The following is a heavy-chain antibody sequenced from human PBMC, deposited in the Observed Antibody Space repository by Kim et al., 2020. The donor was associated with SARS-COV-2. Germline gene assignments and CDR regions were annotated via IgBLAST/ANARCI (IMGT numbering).Heavy chain of an antibody. D-gene: IGHD3-10*01. CDR2: IYHSGTT. CDR1: GGSISSSSW. J-gene: IGHJ6*02. V-gene: IGHV4-4*02. Sequence: SETLSLTCAVSGGSISSSSWWTWVRQPPGKGLEWIGEIYHSGTTNYNPSLKSRVTISVDKSKNQFSLKLNSVIAADTALYYCARGDYGSGSHSAGYGMGVWGQGTAVTVSS. CDR3: ARGDYGSGSHSAGYGMGV.